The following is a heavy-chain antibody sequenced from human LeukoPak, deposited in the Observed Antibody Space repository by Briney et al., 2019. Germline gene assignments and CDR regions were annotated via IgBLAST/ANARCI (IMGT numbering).Heavy chain of an antibody. CDR2: ISNDGSNQ. D-gene: IGHD2-8*02. V-gene: IGHV3-30-3*01. J-gene: IGHJ4*02. CDR3: VRDWWGIDH. CDR1: GFTFSSHA. Sequence: GRSLRLSCVASGFTFSSHAMGWVRQAPGTGLEWVALISNDGSNQYYADSVKGRFTTSRDNSKNTLFLQMNSLRPEDTAVYFCVRDWWGIDHWGQGTLITVSS.